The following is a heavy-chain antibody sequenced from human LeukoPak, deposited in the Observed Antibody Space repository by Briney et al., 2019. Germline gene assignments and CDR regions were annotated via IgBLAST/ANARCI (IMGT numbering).Heavy chain of an antibody. J-gene: IGHJ6*02. CDR1: GFTFSSYA. V-gene: IGHV3-23*01. Sequence: GGSLRLSCAASGFTFSSYAMSWVRQPPGKGLEWVSGISGSGGSTYYADSVKGRFTISRDNSKNTLYLQMNSLRAEDTVVYYCAKSRGSSTSAYAMDVWGQGTTVTVSS. CDR2: ISGSGGST. CDR3: AKSRGSSTSAYAMDV. D-gene: IGHD2-2*01.